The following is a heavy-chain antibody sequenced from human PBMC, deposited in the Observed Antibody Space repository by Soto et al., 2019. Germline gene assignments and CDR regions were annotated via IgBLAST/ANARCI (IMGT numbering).Heavy chain of an antibody. V-gene: IGHV3-15*07. CDR3: TTAAGTQYYYYYNLDV. CDR1: GFTFSNAY. D-gene: IGHD6-13*01. CDR2: IKTKADGGAT. Sequence: EVQLVESGGGLVKPGGSLRLSCAASGFTFSNAYMNWVRQAPGKGLEWVGRIKTKADGGATDYAAPVRDRXTISXDDSXXXXXXXXXXXXXXXXXXXYCTTAAGTQYYYYYNLDVWGQGATVAVSS. J-gene: IGHJ6*03.